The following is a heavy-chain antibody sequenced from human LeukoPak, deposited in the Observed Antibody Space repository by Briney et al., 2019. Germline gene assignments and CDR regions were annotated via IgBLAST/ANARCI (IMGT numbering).Heavy chain of an antibody. CDR3: ARYGDYVFDL. CDR2: IYYSGST. D-gene: IGHD4-17*01. CDR1: GGSISSYY. J-gene: IGHJ4*02. Sequence: SETLSPTCTVSGGSISSYYWSWIRQPPGKGLEWIGYIYYSGSTIYNPSLKSRVTISVDASKNQFSLKLSSVTAADTAVYYCARYGDYVFDLWGQGTLVTVSS. V-gene: IGHV4-59*01.